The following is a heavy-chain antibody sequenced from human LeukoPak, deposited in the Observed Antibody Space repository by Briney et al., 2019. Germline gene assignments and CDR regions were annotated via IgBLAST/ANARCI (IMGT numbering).Heavy chain of an antibody. CDR2: IGTAGDT. Sequence: PGGSLRLSCAASGFTFSSYDMHWVRHATGKGLEWVSAIGTAGDTYYPGTVKGRFTISRENAKNSLYLQMNSLRAGDTAVYYCARAGGYPRAFDIWGQGTMVTVSS. CDR1: GFTFSSYD. J-gene: IGHJ3*02. CDR3: ARAGGYPRAFDI. D-gene: IGHD1-1*01. V-gene: IGHV3-13*01.